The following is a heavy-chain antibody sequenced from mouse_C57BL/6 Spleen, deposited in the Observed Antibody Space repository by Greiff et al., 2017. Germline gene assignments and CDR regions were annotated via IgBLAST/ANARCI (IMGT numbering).Heavy chain of an antibody. CDR2: IYPGNSDT. J-gene: IGHJ2*01. CDR1: GYTFTSYW. Sequence: EVQLVESGTVLARPGASVKMSCKTSGYTFTSYWMHWVKQRPGQGLEWIGAIYPGNSDTSYNQKFKGKAKLTAVTSASTAYMELSSLTNEDSAVYYCTRGEITTVPLGDYFDYWGQGTTLTVSS. D-gene: IGHD1-1*01. CDR3: TRGEITTVPLGDYFDY. V-gene: IGHV1-5*01.